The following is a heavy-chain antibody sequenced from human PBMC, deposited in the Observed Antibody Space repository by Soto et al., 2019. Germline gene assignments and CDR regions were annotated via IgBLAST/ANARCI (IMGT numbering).Heavy chain of an antibody. CDR3: AQYGDYQKGWFDP. CDR2: IYYSGST. J-gene: IGHJ5*02. Sequence: QVQLQESGPGLVKPSQTLSLTCTVSGGSISSGDYYWSWIRQPPGKGLEWIGYIYYSGSTYYNPSLKSRVTVPGDTSKNQFSLKLSSVTAADTAVYYCAQYGDYQKGWFDPWGQGTLVTVSS. CDR1: GGSISSGDYY. V-gene: IGHV4-30-4*01. D-gene: IGHD4-17*01.